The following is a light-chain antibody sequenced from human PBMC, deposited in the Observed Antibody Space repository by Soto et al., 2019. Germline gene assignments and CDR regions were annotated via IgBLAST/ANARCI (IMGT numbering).Light chain of an antibody. J-gene: IGKJ1*01. V-gene: IGKV3-20*01. CDR2: GAS. CDR1: QSVSNNY. CDR3: HQYGSSGT. Sequence: EIVLTQSPGTLSLSPGEIATLSCSASQSVSNNYLAWYQQKPGQAPRLLIYGASNRATGIPDRFSGSGSGTDFTLTISRLEPEDFAVYYCHQYGSSGTFGQGTKVDIK.